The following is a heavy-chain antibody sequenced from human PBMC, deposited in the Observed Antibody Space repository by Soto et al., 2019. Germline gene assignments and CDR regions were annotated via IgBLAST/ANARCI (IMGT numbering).Heavy chain of an antibody. CDR2: IYSGGST. Sequence: VQLVESGGGLVQPGGSLRLSCAASGFTVSSNYMSWVRQAPGKGLEWVSVIYSGGSTYYADSVKGRFTISRHNSKNTLYLQMNSLRAEDTAVYYCARAYGDYGEGYFDYWGQGTLVTVSS. V-gene: IGHV3-53*04. CDR3: ARAYGDYGEGYFDY. J-gene: IGHJ4*02. D-gene: IGHD4-17*01. CDR1: GFTVSSNY.